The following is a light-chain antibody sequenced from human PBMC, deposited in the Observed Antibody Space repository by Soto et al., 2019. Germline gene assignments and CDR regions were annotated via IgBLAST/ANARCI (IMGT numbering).Light chain of an antibody. V-gene: IGLV7-43*01. CDR2: STT. CDR3: LLYYGGAQRV. Sequence: QAVVTQEPSLTVSPGGTVTLTCASSTGAVTSGYYPNWFQQKPGQAPWALIYSTTNKHSWTPARFSGSLLGGKAALTLSGVQPEDEADYYCLLYYGGAQRVFGGGTKLTVL. CDR1: TGAVTSGYY. J-gene: IGLJ3*02.